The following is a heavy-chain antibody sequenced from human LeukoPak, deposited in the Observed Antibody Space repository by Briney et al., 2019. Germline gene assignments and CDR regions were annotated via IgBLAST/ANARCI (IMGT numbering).Heavy chain of an antibody. CDR1: GGSFSGYY. J-gene: IGHJ5*02. CDR3: AAQGSGSYYHSYNWFDP. D-gene: IGHD3-10*01. Sequence: SETLSLTCAVYGGSFSGYYWSWIRQPPGKGLEWIGEINHSGSTNYNPSLKSRVTISVDTSKNQFSLKLSSVTAADTAVYYCAAQGSGSYYHSYNWFDPWGQGTLSPSPQ. V-gene: IGHV4-34*01. CDR2: INHSGST.